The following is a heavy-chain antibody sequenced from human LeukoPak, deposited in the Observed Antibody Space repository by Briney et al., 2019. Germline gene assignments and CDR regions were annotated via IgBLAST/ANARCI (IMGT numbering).Heavy chain of an antibody. Sequence: SETLSLTCTVSGGSISSYYWSWIRLPPGKGLEWIGYIYYTGATYYNPSLKSRVTISLDTSKNQFSLKLSSVTAADTAVYYCARAGYSYGTGYYFDYWGQGALVTVSS. CDR3: ARAGYSYGTGYYFDY. D-gene: IGHD5-18*01. CDR2: IYYTGAT. V-gene: IGHV4-59*01. CDR1: GGSISSYY. J-gene: IGHJ4*02.